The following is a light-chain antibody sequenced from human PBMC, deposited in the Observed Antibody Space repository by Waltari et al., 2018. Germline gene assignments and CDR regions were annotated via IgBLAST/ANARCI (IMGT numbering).Light chain of an antibody. V-gene: IGLV2-14*01. CDR1: SSDVGGYNS. CDR2: DVS. CDR3: SSYTSSNTWV. Sequence: QSALTQPASVSGSPGQPITTSSTGTSSDVGGYNSVTWYQQHPGKAPKLMIYDVSERPSGVSKHFSGSKSGNTASLTISGLQAEDEADYYCSSYTSSNTWVFGGGTKLTVL. J-gene: IGLJ3*02.